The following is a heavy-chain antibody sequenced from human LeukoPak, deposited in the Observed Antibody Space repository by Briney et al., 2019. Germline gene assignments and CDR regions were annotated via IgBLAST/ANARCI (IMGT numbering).Heavy chain of an antibody. CDR3: ARPGDAYYFDY. J-gene: IGHJ4*02. Sequence: GGSLRLSCAASGFTFSSYSMNWVRQAPGKGLEWVSSISSSSSYIYYADSVKGRFTISRDNAKNSLYLQMNSLRAEDTAVYYCARPGDAYYFDYWGQGTLVTVSS. D-gene: IGHD2-21*02. V-gene: IGHV3-21*01. CDR1: GFTFSSYS. CDR2: ISSSSSYI.